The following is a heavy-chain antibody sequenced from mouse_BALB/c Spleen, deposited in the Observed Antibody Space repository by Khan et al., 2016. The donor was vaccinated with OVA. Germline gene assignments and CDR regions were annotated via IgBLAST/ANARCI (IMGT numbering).Heavy chain of an antibody. CDR3: ARGYDFFAY. Sequence: EVQLVESGPDLVKPGASVKISCKASGYSFTLYYMTWVKQSHGKSLKWIGRVNPNTGGSDYNQEFKGKAILTVDKSSNTAYMELHSLTSEDSAVYYCARGYDFFAYWGQGTLVTVSA. V-gene: IGHV1-26*01. J-gene: IGHJ3*01. D-gene: IGHD2-14*01. CDR1: GYSFTLYY. CDR2: VNPNTGGS.